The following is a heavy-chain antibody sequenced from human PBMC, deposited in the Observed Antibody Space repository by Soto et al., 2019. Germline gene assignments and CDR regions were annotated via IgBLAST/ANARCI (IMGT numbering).Heavy chain of an antibody. CDR2: IDSSGSYI. CDR1: GFSFGTYT. CDR3: RRGGSYPY. V-gene: IGHV3-21*02. D-gene: IGHD3-10*01. J-gene: IGHJ4*02. Sequence: EVQLVESGGGLVKPGESLRLSCAASGFSFGTYTMNWVRQAPGKGLEWVSSIDSSGSYIYYVDSVKGRFSISRDNAKNSLYLQMNRLRAEATAVYYCRRGGSYPYGGQGTLVTVSS.